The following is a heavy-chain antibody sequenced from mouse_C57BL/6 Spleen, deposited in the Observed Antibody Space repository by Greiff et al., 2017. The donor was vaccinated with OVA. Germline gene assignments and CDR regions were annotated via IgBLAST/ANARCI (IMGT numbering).Heavy chain of an antibody. Sequence: VQLQQSGTVLARPGASVKMSCKTSGYTFTSYWMHWVKQRPGQGLEWIGAIYPGNSDTSYNQKFKGKAKLTAVTSASTAYMELSSLTKEDSAVYYCTRFNWDYAMDYWGQGTSVTVSS. CDR1: GYTFTSYW. CDR3: TRFNWDYAMDY. CDR2: IYPGNSDT. D-gene: IGHD4-1*01. J-gene: IGHJ4*01. V-gene: IGHV1-5*01.